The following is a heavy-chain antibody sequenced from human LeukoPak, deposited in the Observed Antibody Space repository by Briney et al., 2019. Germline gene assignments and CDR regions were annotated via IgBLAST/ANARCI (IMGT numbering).Heavy chain of an antibody. Sequence: SGPTLVNPTQTLTLTCTFSGFSLSTSGVGVGWIRQPPGKALEWLALIYWYDDKRYSPSLKSRLTITKDTSKNQVVLTMTNMDPVDTATYYCAHWTPAYYGSGSYYKGSYYFDYWGQGTLVTVSS. D-gene: IGHD3-10*01. CDR1: GFSLSTSGVG. V-gene: IGHV2-5*01. J-gene: IGHJ4*02. CDR2: IYWYDDK. CDR3: AHWTPAYYGSGSYYKGSYYFDY.